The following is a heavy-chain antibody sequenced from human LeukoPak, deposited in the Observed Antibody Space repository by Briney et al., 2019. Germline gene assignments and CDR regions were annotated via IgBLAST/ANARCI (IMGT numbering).Heavy chain of an antibody. D-gene: IGHD3-22*01. Sequence: HPGGSLRLSCAASGFTFSSYGMHWVRQAPGKGLDWVAFIHHDGSNKYYADSVRGRFTISRDNSKNTLYLQMNSLRAEDMAVYYCARGSRNYYDSSGYYYYWGQGTLVTVSS. V-gene: IGHV3-30*02. J-gene: IGHJ4*02. CDR2: IHHDGSNK. CDR3: ARGSRNYYDSSGYYYY. CDR1: GFTFSSYG.